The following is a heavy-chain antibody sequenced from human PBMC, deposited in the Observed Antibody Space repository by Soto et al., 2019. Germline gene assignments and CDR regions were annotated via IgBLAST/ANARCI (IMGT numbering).Heavy chain of an antibody. CDR2: ISFDGSSK. V-gene: IGHV3-30-3*01. D-gene: IGHD2-21*01. CDR3: ATETVDAPFDY. Sequence: QVQLVESGGGVVQPGRSLRLSCADSGFTFRNYAMHWVRQAPGKGLEWVAVISFDGSSKYYADSVKGRFTISRDNSKNTLYLQMNSLRPDDTAVYYCATETVDAPFDYWGQGTQVSVSS. CDR1: GFTFRNYA. J-gene: IGHJ4*02.